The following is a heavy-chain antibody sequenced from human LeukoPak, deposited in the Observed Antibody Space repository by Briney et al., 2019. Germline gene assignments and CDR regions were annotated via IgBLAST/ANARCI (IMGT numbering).Heavy chain of an antibody. Sequence: SAPALVKPTQTLTVTCTFSGFSLRTSGMCVSWIRQPPGKALEWLALFDWDDDKVYSTSLKTRVTISKDTSKNQVVLTMSSMDPVDTATYYCARIQAYGGNSEGNYVNYWGQGTLVTVSS. CDR2: FDWDDDK. D-gene: IGHD4-23*01. J-gene: IGHJ4*02. CDR1: GFSLRTSGMC. V-gene: IGHV2-70*01. CDR3: ARIQAYGGNSEGNYVNY.